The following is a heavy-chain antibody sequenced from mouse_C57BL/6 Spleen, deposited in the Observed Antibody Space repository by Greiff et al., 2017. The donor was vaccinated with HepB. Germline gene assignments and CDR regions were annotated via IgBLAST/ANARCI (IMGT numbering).Heavy chain of an antibody. CDR3: AREDTTVVARDDY. V-gene: IGHV1-59*01. Sequence: VQLQQPGAELVRPGTSVKLSCKASGYTFTSYWMHWVKQRPGQGLEWIGVIDPSDSYTNYNQKFKGKATLTVDTSSSTAYMQLSSLTSEDSAVYYCAREDTTVVARDDYWGQGTTLTVSS. D-gene: IGHD1-1*01. CDR1: GYTFTSYW. CDR2: IDPSDSYT. J-gene: IGHJ2*01.